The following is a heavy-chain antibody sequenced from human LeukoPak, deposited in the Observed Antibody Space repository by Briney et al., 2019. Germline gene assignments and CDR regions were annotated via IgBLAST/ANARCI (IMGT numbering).Heavy chain of an antibody. Sequence: ASVKVSCKASGYTFTSYGISWVRQAPGQGLEWMGWISAYNGNTNYAQKLQGRVTMTTDTSTSTAYMELRSLRSDDTAVYYCARGSPYCSSTSCPYYYYYMDVWGKGTTVTVSS. CDR1: GYTFTSYG. CDR2: ISAYNGNT. CDR3: ARGSPYCSSTSCPYYYYYMDV. D-gene: IGHD2-2*01. V-gene: IGHV1-18*01. J-gene: IGHJ6*03.